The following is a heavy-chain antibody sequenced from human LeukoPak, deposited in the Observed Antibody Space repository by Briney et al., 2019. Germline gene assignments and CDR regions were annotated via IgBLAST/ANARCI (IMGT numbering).Heavy chain of an antibody. Sequence: PSETLSLTCAVYGGSFSGYYWSWIRQPPGKGLEWIGEINHSGSTNYNPSLKSRVTISVDTSKNQFSLKLSSVTAADTAVYYCARGVEEDGSGFAFDTWGQGTMVTVSS. V-gene: IGHV4-34*01. CDR2: INHSGST. J-gene: IGHJ3*02. CDR3: ARGVEEDGSGFAFDT. CDR1: GGSFSGYY. D-gene: IGHD3-10*01.